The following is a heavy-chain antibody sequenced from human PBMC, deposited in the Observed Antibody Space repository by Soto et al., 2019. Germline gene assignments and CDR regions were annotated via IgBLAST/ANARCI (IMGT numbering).Heavy chain of an antibody. Sequence: PXESLTLSCAASGFTFSSYGKNWVRQAPGKGLEWVSSISSSSSYIYYADSVKGRFTISRDNAKNSLYLQMNSLRAEDTAVYYCARDWGSGWHYGMDVWGQGTTVTVSS. CDR3: ARDWGSGWHYGMDV. CDR2: ISSSSSYI. J-gene: IGHJ6*02. CDR1: GFTFSSYG. D-gene: IGHD6-19*01. V-gene: IGHV3-21*01.